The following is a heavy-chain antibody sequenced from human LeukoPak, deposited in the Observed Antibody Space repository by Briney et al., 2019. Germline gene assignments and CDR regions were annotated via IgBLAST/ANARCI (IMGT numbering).Heavy chain of an antibody. CDR2: IKQDGSEK. J-gene: IGHJ4*02. V-gene: IGHV3-7*01. CDR3: ARDRRGYYDSSGYHY. D-gene: IGHD3-22*01. CDR1: GSTFSSYW. Sequence: GGSLRLSCAASGSTFSSYWMSWVRQAPGKGLEWVANIKQDGSEKYYVDSVKGRFTISRDNAKNSLYLQMNSLRAEDTAVYYCARDRRGYYDSSGYHYWGQGTLVTVSS.